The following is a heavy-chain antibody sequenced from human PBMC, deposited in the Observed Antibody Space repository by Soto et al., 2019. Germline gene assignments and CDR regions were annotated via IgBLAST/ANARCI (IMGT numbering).Heavy chain of an antibody. V-gene: IGHV3-30*18. CDR3: AKDRSLDQLLFDY. D-gene: IGHD2-2*01. Sequence: GGSLRLSCAASGFTFSSYGMHWGRQAPGKGLEWVAVISYDGSNKYYADSVKGRFTISRDNSKNTLYLQMNSLRAEDTAVYYCAKDRSLDQLLFDYWGQGTLVTVSS. CDR1: GFTFSSYG. CDR2: ISYDGSNK. J-gene: IGHJ4*02.